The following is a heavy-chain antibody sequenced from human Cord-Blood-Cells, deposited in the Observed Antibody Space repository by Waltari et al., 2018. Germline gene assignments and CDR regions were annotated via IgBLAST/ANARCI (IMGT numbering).Heavy chain of an antibody. D-gene: IGHD3-3*01. Sequence: EGQLLESGGGLVQPGGYLRLSCATSGFTSSSYAMIWVRQAPGKGLEWVSAISVSGGSTYYEDSVKGRFTISRDNSKNTLYLQMISLRAEDTAVYYCAKDYYDFWSGYDYWDQGTLVTVSS. J-gene: IGHJ4*02. CDR2: ISVSGGST. CDR3: AKDYYDFWSGYDY. V-gene: IGHV3-23*01. CDR1: GFTSSSYA.